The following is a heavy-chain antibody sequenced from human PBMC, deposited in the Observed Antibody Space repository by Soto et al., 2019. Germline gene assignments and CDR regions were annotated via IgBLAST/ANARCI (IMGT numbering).Heavy chain of an antibody. CDR3: VKDRAFRTVAGADQ. CDR2: IIGSGDNT. D-gene: IGHD6-19*01. Sequence: GGSLRLSCAASGFTFRSYAMNWVRQAPGGGLEWVSNIIGSGDNTYYADSVKGRFTISRDNSQNTLFLQMDSLRVEDTATYYCVKDRAFRTVAGADQWGQGTLVTVSS. J-gene: IGHJ4*02. V-gene: IGHV3-23*01. CDR1: GFTFRSYA.